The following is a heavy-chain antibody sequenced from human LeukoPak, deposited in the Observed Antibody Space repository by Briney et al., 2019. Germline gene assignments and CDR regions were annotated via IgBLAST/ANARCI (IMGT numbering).Heavy chain of an antibody. D-gene: IGHD6-13*01. V-gene: IGHV1-2*02. CDR2: INPNSGGT. CDR1: GYTFTGYY. CDR3: ARVRQQRANWFDP. Sequence: ASVKVSCKASGYTFTGYYMHWVRQAPGQGLEWMGWINPNSGGTNYAQKFQGRVTMTRDTSISTAYMELSRLRSDDTAMYYCARVRQQRANWFDPWGQGTLVTVSS. J-gene: IGHJ5*02.